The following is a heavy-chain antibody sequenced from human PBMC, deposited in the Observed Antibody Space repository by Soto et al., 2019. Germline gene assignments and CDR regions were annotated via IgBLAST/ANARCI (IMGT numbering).Heavy chain of an antibody. CDR2: IYHSGST. CDR3: ARAGITGTMVWFDP. CDR1: GYSISSGYY. Sequence: PSETLALTCAVSGYSISSGYYWGWIRQPPGKGLEWIGSIYHSGSTYYNPSLKSRVTISVDTSKNQFSLKLSSVTAADTAVYYCARAGITGTMVWFDPWGQGNLVTVS. J-gene: IGHJ5*02. D-gene: IGHD1-7*01. V-gene: IGHV4-38-2*01.